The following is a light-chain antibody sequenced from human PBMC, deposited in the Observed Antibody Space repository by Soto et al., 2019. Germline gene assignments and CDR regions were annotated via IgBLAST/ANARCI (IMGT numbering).Light chain of an antibody. J-gene: IGKJ4*01. V-gene: IGKV1-5*03. CDR3: LQHSSYPLT. CDR1: QSISNW. Sequence: DIQMTQSPSTLSGSVGDRVTITCRASQSISNWLAWYQQKPGKAPKLLIHQASTLQNEVPSRFSGGGSGTEFTLTISSLQPEDSATYYCLQHSSYPLTFGGGTKVDI. CDR2: QAS.